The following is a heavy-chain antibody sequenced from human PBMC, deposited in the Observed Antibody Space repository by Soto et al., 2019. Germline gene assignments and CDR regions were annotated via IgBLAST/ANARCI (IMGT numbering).Heavy chain of an antibody. CDR3: ARALIQLWPHYYYGMDV. Sequence: PSETLSLTCTVSGGSISSGDYYWSWIRQPPGKGLEWIGYIYYSGTTYYNPSLKSRVTISVDTSKNQFSLKVSSVTAADTAVYYCARALIQLWPHYYYGMDVWGQGTTVTGS. CDR2: IYYSGTT. D-gene: IGHD5-18*01. V-gene: IGHV4-30-4*01. CDR1: GGSISSGDYY. J-gene: IGHJ6*02.